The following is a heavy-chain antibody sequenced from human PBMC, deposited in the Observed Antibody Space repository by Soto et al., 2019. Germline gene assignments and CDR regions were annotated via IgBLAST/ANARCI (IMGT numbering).Heavy chain of an antibody. Sequence: QVPLVQSGAEVKKPGSSVKVSCKASGGSFSKYSISWIRQAPGQGLEWMGRIIPYLGVITYAQKFKGRVTISADEFTGTGHMELNCLGSGDTSRYFCASGSAPDVDSWGQGSLITVS. D-gene: IGHD3-10*01. V-gene: IGHV1-69*02. CDR2: IIPYLGVI. CDR3: ASGSAPDVDS. J-gene: IGHJ5*01. CDR1: GGSFSKYS.